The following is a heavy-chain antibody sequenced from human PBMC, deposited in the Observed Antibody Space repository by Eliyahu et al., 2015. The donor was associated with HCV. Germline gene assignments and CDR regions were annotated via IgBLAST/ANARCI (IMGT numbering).Heavy chain of an antibody. CDR2: IHYSGST. J-gene: IGHJ5*02. CDR1: GGSITTYX. CDR3: ASGGGGIAVAGTGGWFDP. Sequence: QVQLQESGPXLVQPSETLSLTCTVSGGSITTYXWSWXRQPPGKGLEWIGXIHYSGSTNYNPSLKSRVTISVDTSKNQFSLRLSSVTAADTAVYYCASGGGGIAVAGTGGWFDPWGQGTLVTVSS. V-gene: IGHV4-59*01. D-gene: IGHD6-19*01.